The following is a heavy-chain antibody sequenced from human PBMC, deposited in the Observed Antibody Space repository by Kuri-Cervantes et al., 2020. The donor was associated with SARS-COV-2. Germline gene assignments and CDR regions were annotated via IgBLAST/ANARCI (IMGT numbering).Heavy chain of an antibody. CDR3: ARQGGRAIYFDY. V-gene: IGHV3-30-3*01. CDR1: GFTFSSYA. J-gene: IGHJ4*02. CDR2: ISYDGSNK. D-gene: IGHD6-25*01. Sequence: GESLKISCAASGFTFSSYAMHWVRQAPGKGLEWVAVISYDGSNKYYADSVKGRFTISRDNSKNTLYLQMNSLRAEDTAVYYCARQGGRAIYFDYWGQGNLVTVSS.